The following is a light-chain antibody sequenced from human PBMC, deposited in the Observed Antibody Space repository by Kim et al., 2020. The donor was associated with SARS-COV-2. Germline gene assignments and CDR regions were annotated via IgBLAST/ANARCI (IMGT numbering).Light chain of an antibody. CDR3: QQRSNWPPIT. CDR1: QSVSSY. Sequence: SPGERAALPCSASQSVSSYLAWYQQKPGPAPRLLIYDASNRATGIPARFSGSGSGTDFSLTISSLGPEDFAVYYCQQRSNWPPITFGQGTRLEIK. CDR2: DAS. V-gene: IGKV3-11*01. J-gene: IGKJ5*01.